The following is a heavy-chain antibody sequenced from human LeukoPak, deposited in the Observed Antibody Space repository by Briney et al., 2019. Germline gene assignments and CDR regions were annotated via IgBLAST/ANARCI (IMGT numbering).Heavy chain of an antibody. CDR3: ARLRMAGTFDY. CDR1: GGSISSSSYY. J-gene: IGHJ4*02. V-gene: IGHV4-39*01. Sequence: PSETLSLTCTVSGGSISSSSYYWGWIRQPPGKGLEWIGSIYYSGSTYYNPSLKSRVTISVDTSKNQFSLKLSSVTAADTAVYYCARLRMAGTFDYWGQGTLVTVSS. D-gene: IGHD1-14*01. CDR2: IYYSGST.